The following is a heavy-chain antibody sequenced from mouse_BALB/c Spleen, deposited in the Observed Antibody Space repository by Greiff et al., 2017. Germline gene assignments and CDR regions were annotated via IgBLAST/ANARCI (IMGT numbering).Heavy chain of an antibody. CDR1: GYTFTSYW. CDR3: TRMNRYDVGFAY. J-gene: IGHJ3*01. V-gene: IGHV1S22*01. CDR2: IYPGSGST. D-gene: IGHD2-14*01. Sequence: LQQPGSGLVRPGASVKLSCKASGYTFTSYWMHWVKQRPGQGLEWIGNIYPGSGSTNYDEKFKSKATLTVDTSSSTAYMQLSSLTSEDSAVYYCTRMNRYDVGFAYWGQGTLVTVSA.